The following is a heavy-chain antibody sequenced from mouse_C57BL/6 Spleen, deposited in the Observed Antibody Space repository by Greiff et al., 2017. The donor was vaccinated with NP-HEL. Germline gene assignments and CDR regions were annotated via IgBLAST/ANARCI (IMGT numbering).Heavy chain of an antibody. D-gene: IGHD2-1*01. CDR3: ASKGLYYGNYVFAY. Sequence: QVQLKQSGAELMKPGASVKLSCKATGYTFTGYWIEWVKQRPGHGLEWIGEILPGSGSTNYNEKFKGKATLTADTSSNTAYMQLSSLTNEDSAIYYCASKGLYYGNYVFAYWGQGTLVTVSA. CDR2: ILPGSGST. V-gene: IGHV1-9*01. CDR1: GYTFTGYW. J-gene: IGHJ3*01.